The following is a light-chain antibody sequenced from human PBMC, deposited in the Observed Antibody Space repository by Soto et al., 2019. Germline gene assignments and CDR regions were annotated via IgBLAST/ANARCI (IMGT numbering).Light chain of an antibody. Sequence: EIVLTQSPGTLSLSPGERATLSCRASQSVASTYLAWYQQKPGQAPRLLIYDASSRATGIPDRFSGRGSGTDFTLTISRLEPEDFAVYYCQQYDSSPLTFGGGTKVDIK. CDR3: QQYDSSPLT. J-gene: IGKJ4*01. CDR1: QSVASTY. V-gene: IGKV3-20*01. CDR2: DAS.